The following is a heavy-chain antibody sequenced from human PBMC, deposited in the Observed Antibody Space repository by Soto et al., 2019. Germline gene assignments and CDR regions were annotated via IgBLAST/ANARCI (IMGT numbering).Heavy chain of an antibody. CDR3: AKGVLRYFDY. Sequence: EVQLLESGGGLVQPGGSLRLSCAASGFTFSSYAMSWVRQAPGKGLEWVSGISGSAGSTYYADSVKGRFTISRDNSKDTLYLQMNSLRAEDTAVDYCAKGVLRYFDYWGQGTLVTVSS. V-gene: IGHV3-23*01. CDR1: GFTFSSYA. D-gene: IGHD3-9*01. CDR2: ISGSAGST. J-gene: IGHJ4*02.